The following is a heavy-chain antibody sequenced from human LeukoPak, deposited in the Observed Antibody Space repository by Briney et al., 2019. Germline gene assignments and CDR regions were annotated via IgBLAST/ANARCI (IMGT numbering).Heavy chain of an antibody. J-gene: IGHJ4*02. V-gene: IGHV1-69*05. CDR2: IIPIFGTA. CDR1: GYTFTSYD. Sequence: SVKVSCKASGYTFTSYDINWVRQAPGQGLEWMGGIIPIFGTANYAQKFQGRVTITTDESTSTAYMELSSLRSEDTAVYYCARGGYSSGWYDYWGQGTLVTVSS. CDR3: ARGGYSSGWYDY. D-gene: IGHD6-19*01.